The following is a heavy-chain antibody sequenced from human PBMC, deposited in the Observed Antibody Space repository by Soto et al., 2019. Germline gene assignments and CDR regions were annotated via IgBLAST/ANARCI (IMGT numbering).Heavy chain of an antibody. J-gene: IGHJ5*02. D-gene: IGHD4-17*01. CDR3: LCYINTVTNWFYP. CDR1: GGSISSGGYY. V-gene: IGHV4-31*03. CDR2: IYYSWST. Sequence: SETLSLTCTVSGGSISSGGYYWSWIRQHPGKGLEWIGYIYYSWSTYYNPSLKSRVTISVDTSKNQFSLKLSSVTAADTAVYYWLCYINTVTNWFYPCGQGYLVTVSA.